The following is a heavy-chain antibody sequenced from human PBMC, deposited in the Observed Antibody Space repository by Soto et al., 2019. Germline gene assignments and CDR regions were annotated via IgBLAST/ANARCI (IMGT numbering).Heavy chain of an antibody. D-gene: IGHD3-10*01. CDR3: ASYGSGSYYIPYYYYYYGMDV. V-gene: IGHV1-69*01. J-gene: IGHJ6*02. CDR1: GGTFSSYA. CDR2: IIPIFGTA. Sequence: QVQLVQSGAEVKKPGSSVKVSCKASGGTFSSYAISWVRQAPGQGLEWMGGIIPIFGTANYAQKFQGRVTITEDESTSTAYMELSSLRSEDTAVYYCASYGSGSYYIPYYYYYYGMDVWGQGTTVTVSS.